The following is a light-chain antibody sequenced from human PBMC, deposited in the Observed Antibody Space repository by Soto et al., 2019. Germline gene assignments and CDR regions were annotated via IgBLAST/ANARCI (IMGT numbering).Light chain of an antibody. CDR3: AAWEDRLSGVV. J-gene: IGLJ2*01. CDR2: RNN. Sequence: QSVLIQPPSASGTPGQRVTISCSGSSSNIGSTFVHWYQQFPGTAPKLLIYRNNQRPSGVPDRFSGSKSDTSASLAISGLRSEDEADYYCAAWEDRLSGVVFGVGTQVNVL. CDR1: SSNIGSTF. V-gene: IGLV1-47*01.